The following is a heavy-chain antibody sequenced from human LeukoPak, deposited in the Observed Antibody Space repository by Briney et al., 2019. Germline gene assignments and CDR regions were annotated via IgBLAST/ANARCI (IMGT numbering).Heavy chain of an antibody. D-gene: IGHD6-13*01. CDR2: LSGSGGSP. Sequence: GGSLRLSCAASGFTFSSYAMSWVRQAPGKGREWVSSLSGSGGSPNYANSVKGRFTISRDNSKNTLYLQMNSLRAEDTAVYYCANALGGGNTWYYFDCWGQGTLLTVSS. V-gene: IGHV3-23*01. J-gene: IGHJ4*02. CDR1: GFTFSSYA. CDR3: ANALGGGNTWYYFDC.